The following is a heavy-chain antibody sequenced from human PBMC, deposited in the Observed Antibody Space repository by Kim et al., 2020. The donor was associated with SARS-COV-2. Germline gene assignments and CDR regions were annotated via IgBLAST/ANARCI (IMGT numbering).Heavy chain of an antibody. CDR3: AKDVAAAGRAGGNL. V-gene: IGHV3-23*01. Sequence: ADSVKGRFTISRDNSKNTLYLQMNSLRAEDTAVYYCAKDVAAAGRAGGNLWGQGTLVTVSS. J-gene: IGHJ5*02. D-gene: IGHD6-13*01.